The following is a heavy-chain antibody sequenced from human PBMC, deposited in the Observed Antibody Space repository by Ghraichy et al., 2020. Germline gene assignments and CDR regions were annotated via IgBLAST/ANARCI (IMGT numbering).Heavy chain of an antibody. J-gene: IGHJ3*02. Sequence: SETLSLTCTVSGYSISSGYYWGWIRQPPGKRLEWIGSIYHSGTTYYNPSLKSRVTISVDTSKNQFSLRLSSETAADTAVYYCAREPRYGNYEIWGQGTMVTVSS. CDR3: AREPRYGNYEI. CDR2: IYHSGTT. D-gene: IGHD4-11*01. CDR1: GYSISSGYY. V-gene: IGHV4-38-2*02.